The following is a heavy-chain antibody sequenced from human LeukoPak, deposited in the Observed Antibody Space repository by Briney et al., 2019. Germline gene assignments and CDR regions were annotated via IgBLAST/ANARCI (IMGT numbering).Heavy chain of an antibody. CDR3: AKGEASGWSIGPFDY. J-gene: IGHJ4*02. V-gene: IGHV3-9*01. CDR2: ISWNSGSI. D-gene: IGHD6-19*01. Sequence: GGSLRLSCAASGFTFSSYAMSWVRQAPGKGLEWVSGISWNSGSIGYADSVKGRFTISRDNAKNSLYLQMNSLRAEDTALYYCAKGEASGWSIGPFDYWGQGTLVTVSS. CDR1: GFTFSSYA.